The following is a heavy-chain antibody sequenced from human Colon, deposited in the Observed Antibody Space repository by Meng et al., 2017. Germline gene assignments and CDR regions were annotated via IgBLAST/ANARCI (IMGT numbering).Heavy chain of an antibody. CDR2: LFYTGST. D-gene: IGHD2-2*01. J-gene: IGHJ5*02. CDR1: GDSINSDTYY. Sequence: SETLSLTCTVSGDSINSDTYYWSWIRQLPGGGLEWIGYLFYTGSTYYSPSFRGRVSMSVDTSKTQFSLTLTSVTAVDTAVYYCARVKLSYCTTTSCYFFDPWGRGTLVTVSS. CDR3: ARVKLSYCTTTSCYFFDP. V-gene: IGHV4-30-4*01.